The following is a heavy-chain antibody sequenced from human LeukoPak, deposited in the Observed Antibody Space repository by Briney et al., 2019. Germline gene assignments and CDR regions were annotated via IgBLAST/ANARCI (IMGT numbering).Heavy chain of an antibody. D-gene: IGHD3-22*01. CDR1: GGSISSYY. CDR2: IYTSGST. Sequence: PSETLSLTCSVSGGSISSYYWSWIRQPAGKGLEWIGRIYTSGSTNYNPSVKSRVTMSVDTSKNQFSLKLSSVTAADTAVYYCARDRYYYDSSGYYQLDYWGQGTLVTVSS. CDR3: ARDRYYYDSSGYYQLDY. V-gene: IGHV4-4*07. J-gene: IGHJ4*02.